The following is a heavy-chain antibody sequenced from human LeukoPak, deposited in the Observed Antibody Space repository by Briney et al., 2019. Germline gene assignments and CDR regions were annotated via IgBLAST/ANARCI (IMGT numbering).Heavy chain of an antibody. CDR3: ARDYGGNSGWFDP. Sequence: ASVKVSCKASGGTFSSYAISWVRQAPGQGLEWMGGIIPIFGTANYAQKFQGSVTITADESTSTAYMELSSLRSEDTAVYYCARDYGGNSGWFDPWGQGTLVTVSS. CDR1: GGTFSSYA. J-gene: IGHJ5*02. V-gene: IGHV1-69*13. D-gene: IGHD4-23*01. CDR2: IIPIFGTA.